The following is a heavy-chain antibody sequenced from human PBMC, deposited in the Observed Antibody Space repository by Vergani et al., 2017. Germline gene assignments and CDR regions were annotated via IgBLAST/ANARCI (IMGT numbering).Heavy chain of an antibody. V-gene: IGHV3-23*01. CDR3: AKDPGYSSSFPNWFDP. J-gene: IGHJ5*02. CDR1: GFTFSSYA. CDR2: ISGSGGST. Sequence: VQLLESGGGLVQPGGSLRLSCAASGFTFSSYAMSWVRQAPGKGLEWVSAISGSGGSTYYADSVKGRFTISRDNSKNTLYLQMNSLRAEDTAVYYCAKDPGYSSSFPNWFDPWGQGTLVTVSS. D-gene: IGHD6-13*01.